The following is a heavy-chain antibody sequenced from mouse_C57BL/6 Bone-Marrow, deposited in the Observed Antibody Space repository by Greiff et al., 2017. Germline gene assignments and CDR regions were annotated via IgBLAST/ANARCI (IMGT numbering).Heavy chain of an antibody. Sequence: VQLQQPGAELVKPGASVKVSCKASGYTFTSYWMHWVKQRPGQGLEWIGRIHPSDSDTNYNQKFKGKATLTVDKSSSTAYMQLSSLTSEDYAVYYCAIPVYYGNYVDYAMDYWGQGTSVTVSS. J-gene: IGHJ4*01. CDR2: IHPSDSDT. D-gene: IGHD2-1*01. CDR1: GYTFTSYW. V-gene: IGHV1-74*01. CDR3: AIPVYYGNYVDYAMDY.